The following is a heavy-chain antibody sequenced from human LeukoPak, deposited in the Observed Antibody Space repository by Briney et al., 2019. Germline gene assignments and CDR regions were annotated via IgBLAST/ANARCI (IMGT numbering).Heavy chain of an antibody. D-gene: IGHD6-13*01. V-gene: IGHV2-70*11. J-gene: IGHJ5*02. CDR3: ARTHPYSSSWYPWFDP. CDR2: IDWDDDK. Sequence: SGPRLVNPTQTLTLTCTFSGFALSTSEMCVSWIRQPPGKALELLARIDWDDDKYYITSMKTRITISKDTSKNQVVLTMTNMDPVDTATYYCARTHPYSSSWYPWFDPWGQGTLVTVSS. CDR1: GFALSTSEMC.